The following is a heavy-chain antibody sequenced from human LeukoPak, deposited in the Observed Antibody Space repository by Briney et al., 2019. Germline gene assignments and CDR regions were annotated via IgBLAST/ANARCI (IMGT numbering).Heavy chain of an antibody. V-gene: IGHV4-38-2*01. CDR2: IYHSGST. J-gene: IGHJ3*02. CDR3: ARVVVVIAPDAFDI. Sequence: PSETLSLTCAVSGYSISSGYYWGWIRQPPGKGLEWIGSIYHSGSTYYNPSLKSRVTLSVDTSKNQFSLKLSSVTAADTAVYYCARVVVVIAPDAFDIWGQGTMVTVSS. D-gene: IGHD2-21*01. CDR1: GYSISSGYY.